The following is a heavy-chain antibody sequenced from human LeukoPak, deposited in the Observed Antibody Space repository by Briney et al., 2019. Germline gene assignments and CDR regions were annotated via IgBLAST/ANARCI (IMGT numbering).Heavy chain of an antibody. CDR1: GFTFSSYA. J-gene: IGHJ4*02. D-gene: IGHD6-19*01. Sequence: PGGSLRLSCAASGFTFSSYAMSWVRQAPGKGLEWVSAINGSGGSTYYADSVKGRSTISRDNSKNTLYLQMNSLRAEDTAVYYCAKGKQWPGGYFDYWGQGTLVTVSS. V-gene: IGHV3-23*01. CDR2: INGSGGST. CDR3: AKGKQWPGGYFDY.